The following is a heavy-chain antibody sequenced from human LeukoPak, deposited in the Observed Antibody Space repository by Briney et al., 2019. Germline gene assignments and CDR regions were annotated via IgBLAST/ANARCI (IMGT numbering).Heavy chain of an antibody. CDR3: AQGTPGSSNWY. V-gene: IGHV4-4*07. CDR1: GGSISSYY. J-gene: IGHJ4*02. D-gene: IGHD6-13*01. Sequence: PSETLSLICTVSGGSISSYYLNWIRQPAGKGLEWIGRIFTSGTTNYNPSLKSRVTMTVDTSKNQFSLRLSSVTAADTAVYYCAQGTPGSSNWYWGQGTLVTVSS. CDR2: IFTSGTT.